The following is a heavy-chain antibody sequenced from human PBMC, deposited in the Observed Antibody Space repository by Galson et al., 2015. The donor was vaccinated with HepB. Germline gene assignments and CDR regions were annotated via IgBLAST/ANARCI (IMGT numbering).Heavy chain of an antibody. J-gene: IGHJ3*02. CDR3: ARSPGMTTVTTVAFDI. Sequence: PALVKPTQTLTLTCTFSGFSLRTSGMCVSWIRQPPGKALEWLALIDWDDDKYYSTSLKTRLTISKDTSKNQVVPTMTNMDPVDTATYYCARSPGMTTVTTVAFDIWGLGTLVTVSS. D-gene: IGHD4-11*01. V-gene: IGHV2-70*01. CDR2: IDWDDDK. CDR1: GFSLRTSGMC.